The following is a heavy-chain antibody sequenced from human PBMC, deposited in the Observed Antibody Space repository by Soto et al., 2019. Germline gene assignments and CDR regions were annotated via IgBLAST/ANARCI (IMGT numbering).Heavy chain of an antibody. CDR2: INSDGSST. CDR1: GFTFSSYW. D-gene: IGHD6-6*01. Sequence: EVQLVESGGGLVQPGGSLRLSCASSGFTFSSYWMHWVRQAPGTGLVWVSRINSDGSSTSYADSVKGRFTISRDNAKNTLYLQINSLRAEDTAVYYCARDLEQLAVYDYYGMDVWGHGTTVTVSS. V-gene: IGHV3-74*01. CDR3: ARDLEQLAVYDYYGMDV. J-gene: IGHJ6*02.